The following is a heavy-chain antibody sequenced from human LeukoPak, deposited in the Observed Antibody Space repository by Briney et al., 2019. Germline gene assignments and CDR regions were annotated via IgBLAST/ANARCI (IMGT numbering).Heavy chain of an antibody. CDR3: ARDAYNYYMDV. Sequence: ASVKVSCKASGYTFTGYYMHWVRQAPGQGLEWMGWISAYNGNTNYAQKLQGRVTMTTDTSTSTAYMELRSLRSDDTAVYYCARDAYNYYMDVWGKGTTVTISS. CDR1: GYTFTGYY. V-gene: IGHV1-18*04. J-gene: IGHJ6*03. CDR2: ISAYNGNT.